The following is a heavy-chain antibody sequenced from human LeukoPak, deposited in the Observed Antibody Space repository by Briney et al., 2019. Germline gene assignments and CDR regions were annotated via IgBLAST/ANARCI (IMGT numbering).Heavy chain of an antibody. CDR2: IFVTGKT. J-gene: IGHJ4*02. V-gene: IGHV4-59*01. CDR1: GGSISSYY. D-gene: IGHD5-18*01. CDR3: ARAPGYNYGYGYFDF. Sequence: SETLSLTCTVPGGSISSYYWNWIRQAPGKGLEWIGYIFVTGKTEYNPSLKSRVTISLDTSKNQFSLKLRIVTAADTAVYYCARAPGYNYGYGYFDFWGQGILVSVS.